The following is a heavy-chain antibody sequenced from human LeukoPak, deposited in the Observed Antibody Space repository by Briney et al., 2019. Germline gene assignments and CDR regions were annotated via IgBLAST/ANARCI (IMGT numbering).Heavy chain of an antibody. Sequence: ASVKVSCKASGYTFTSCDINWVRQATGQGLEWMGWMNPNSGNTGYAQKFQGRVTITRNTSISTAYMELSSLRSEDTAVYYCARGGNYDFWSGYLYNWFDPWGQGTLVTVSS. CDR3: ARGGNYDFWSGYLYNWFDP. CDR2: MNPNSGNT. V-gene: IGHV1-8*03. D-gene: IGHD3-3*01. CDR1: GYTFTSCD. J-gene: IGHJ5*02.